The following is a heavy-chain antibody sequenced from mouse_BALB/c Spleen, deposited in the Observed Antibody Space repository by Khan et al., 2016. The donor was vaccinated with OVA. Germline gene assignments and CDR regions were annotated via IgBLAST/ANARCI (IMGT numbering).Heavy chain of an antibody. D-gene: IGHD2-2*01. V-gene: IGHV1S136*01. CDR2: INPYNDGT. CDR1: GYTFTSYV. Sequence: VRLQQSGPELVKPGASVKMSCKASGYTFTSYVMHWVKQKPGQGLEWIGYINPYNDGTKYNEKFKGKATLTSDKSSSTAYMELSSLTSEDSAVYYCARRLIYYGYDAGFAYWGQGTLVTVSA. J-gene: IGHJ3*01. CDR3: ARRLIYYGYDAGFAY.